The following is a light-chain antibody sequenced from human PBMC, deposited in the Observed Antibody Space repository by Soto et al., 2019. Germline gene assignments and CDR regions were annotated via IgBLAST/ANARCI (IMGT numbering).Light chain of an antibody. CDR1: QSIGTY. CDR3: QESHST. CDR2: AAS. J-gene: IGKJ2*01. V-gene: IGKV1-39*01. Sequence: DAQMTQSPSSLSASVGDSVTITCRARQSIGTYLDWYQHKPGKAPKLLIYAASSLQSGVPSRFSGSGAGTDFTLTISSLQPEDFATYYCQESHSTFGQGTKLEIK.